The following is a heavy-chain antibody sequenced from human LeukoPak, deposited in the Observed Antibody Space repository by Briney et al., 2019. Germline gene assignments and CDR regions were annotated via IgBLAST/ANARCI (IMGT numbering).Heavy chain of an antibody. V-gene: IGHV3-7*01. CDR1: GFTFSSYG. CDR2: IKQDGSEK. J-gene: IGHJ4*02. Sequence: GGSLRLSCGASGFTFSSYGMSWVRQAPGKGLEWVADIKQDGSEKYYVDSVKGRFTISRDNAKNSLYLQMDSLRAEDTAVYYCARVRRPYYFDYWGQGTLVTVSS. CDR3: ARVRRPYYFDY.